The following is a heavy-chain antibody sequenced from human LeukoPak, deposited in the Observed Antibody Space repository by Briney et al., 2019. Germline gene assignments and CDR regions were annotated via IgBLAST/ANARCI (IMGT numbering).Heavy chain of an antibody. V-gene: IGHV5-51*01. Sequence: GESLKISCKGSGYGFSSYWIGWVRQMPGKGLEYMGIICPGDSDTRYSQSFQGQVTISADKSITTAYLQWSSLKASDTAMYYCARRQGCSSTSCPPDYWGQGTLVTVSS. D-gene: IGHD2-2*01. CDR1: GYGFSSYW. J-gene: IGHJ4*02. CDR2: ICPGDSDT. CDR3: ARRQGCSSTSCPPDY.